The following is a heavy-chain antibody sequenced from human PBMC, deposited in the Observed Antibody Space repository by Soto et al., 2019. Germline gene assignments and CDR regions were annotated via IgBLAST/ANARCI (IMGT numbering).Heavy chain of an antibody. CDR2: IIPKFGTT. CDR3: ARKLGQYAGGNSPPLDS. D-gene: IGHD2-21*02. J-gene: IGHJ4*02. Sequence: QVQLVQSGAEVKKPGSSVKVSCKASGGSFSTYGINWVRLAPGQGLEWMGGIIPKFGTTNYAQKFRGSVTTTAADSKTTTYMELNYQCSADAAVYLWARKLGQYAGGNSPPLDSGGRGTLVTFSS. CDR1: GGSFSTYG. V-gene: IGHV1-69*13.